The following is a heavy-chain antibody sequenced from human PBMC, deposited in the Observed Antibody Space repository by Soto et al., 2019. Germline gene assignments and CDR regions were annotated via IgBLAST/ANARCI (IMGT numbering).Heavy chain of an antibody. J-gene: IGHJ4*02. Sequence: GGSLRLSCAVSGFQFSDYDMNWVRQAPGKGLEWVSLISWDGGSTYYADSVKGRFTISRDNSKNSLYLQMNSLRTEDTALYYCAKDGRVEMATMIFDYWGQGTLVTVSS. D-gene: IGHD3-22*01. V-gene: IGHV3-43*02. CDR3: AKDGRVEMATMIFDY. CDR1: GFQFSDYD. CDR2: ISWDGGST.